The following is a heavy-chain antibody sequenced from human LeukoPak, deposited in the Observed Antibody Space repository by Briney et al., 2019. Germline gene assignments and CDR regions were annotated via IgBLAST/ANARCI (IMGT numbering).Heavy chain of an antibody. CDR2: ISAYNGNT. D-gene: IGHD3-3*01. J-gene: IGHJ4*02. CDR3: ARHLFWVVPIDN. V-gene: IGHV1-18*01. CDR1: GYTFTSYG. Sequence: ASVKVSCKASGYTFTSYGISWVRQAPGQGLEWMGRISAYNGNTNYAQKLQGRVTMTTDTSTSTAYMEPKSLRSDDTAVYYCARHLFWVVPIDNWGQGTLVTVSS.